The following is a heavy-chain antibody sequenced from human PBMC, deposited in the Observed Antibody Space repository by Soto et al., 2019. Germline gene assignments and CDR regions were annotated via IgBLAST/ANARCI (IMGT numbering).Heavy chain of an antibody. Sequence: SETLSLTCTVSGGSISSYYWSWIRQPPGKGLEWIGYIYYSGSTNYNPSLKSRVTISVDTSKNQFSLKLSSVTAADTAVYYCARGYSYGFEENWFDPWGQGTLVTVSS. J-gene: IGHJ5*02. CDR2: IYYSGST. CDR3: ARGYSYGFEENWFDP. CDR1: GGSISSYY. V-gene: IGHV4-59*01. D-gene: IGHD5-18*01.